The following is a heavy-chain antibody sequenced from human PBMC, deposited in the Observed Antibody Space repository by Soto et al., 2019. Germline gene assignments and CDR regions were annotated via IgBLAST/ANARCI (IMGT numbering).Heavy chain of an antibody. CDR1: GDSLTSHSYY. CDR2: IYYTGNA. J-gene: IGHJ4*02. Sequence: SETLSLTCTVSGDSLTSHSYYWTWVRQPPGKGLEWIGNIYYTGNANYNPSLTGRVTLSVDTSRNQFSLRLTSVTTADTALYYCARTTAVPNTLRSRYFFDFWGQGTLVTVSS. V-gene: IGHV4-61*01. D-gene: IGHD3-9*01. CDR3: ARTTAVPNTLRSRYFFDF.